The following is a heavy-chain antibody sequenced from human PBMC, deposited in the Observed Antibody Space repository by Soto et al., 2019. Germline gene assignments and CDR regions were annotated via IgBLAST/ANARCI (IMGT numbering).Heavy chain of an antibody. CDR1: GGSISSTDYY. Sequence: SETLSLTCTVSGGSISSTDYYWSWIRQSPGKGLEWIGYMYYTGSSYYNPSLKSRVAISIDMSKNQFSLNLRNVTAADTAVYYCVRGKVNFDFWGKGILVTVSS. CDR3: VRGKVNFDF. J-gene: IGHJ4*02. V-gene: IGHV4-30-4*01. CDR2: MYYTGSS.